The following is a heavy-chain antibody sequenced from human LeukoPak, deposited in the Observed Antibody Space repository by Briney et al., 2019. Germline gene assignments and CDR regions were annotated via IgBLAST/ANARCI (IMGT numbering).Heavy chain of an antibody. V-gene: IGHV3-30*03. D-gene: IGHD3-3*01. Sequence: GGSLRLSCAASGFTFSSYGMHCVRQAPGKGLEWVAVISYDGSNKYYADSVKGRFTISRDNSKNTLYLQMNSLRAEDTAVYYCATLNYDFWSDSSGYWGQGTLVTVSS. CDR1: GFTFSSYG. J-gene: IGHJ4*02. CDR2: ISYDGSNK. CDR3: ATLNYDFWSDSSGY.